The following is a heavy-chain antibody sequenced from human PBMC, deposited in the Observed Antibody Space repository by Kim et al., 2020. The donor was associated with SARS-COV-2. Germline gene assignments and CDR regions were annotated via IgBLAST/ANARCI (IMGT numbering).Heavy chain of an antibody. CDR2: ISGGGAGT. D-gene: IGHD6-6*01. J-gene: IGHJ4*02. Sequence: GGSLRLSCAASGFTFSSYAMNWVRQAPGKGLEWVSGISGGGAGTYYADSVKGRFTISRDNSKNTLFLQLNSLRAGDTALYYCAKATGSSTAPRPVDYWGQGTLVTVSS. V-gene: IGHV3-23*01. CDR1: GFTFSSYA. CDR3: AKATGSSTAPRPVDY.